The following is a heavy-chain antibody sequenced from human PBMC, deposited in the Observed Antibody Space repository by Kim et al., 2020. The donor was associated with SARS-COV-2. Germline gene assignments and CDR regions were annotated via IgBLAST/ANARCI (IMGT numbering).Heavy chain of an antibody. D-gene: IGHD1-1*01. V-gene: IGHV3-7*01. Sequence: GGSLRLSCSASGFTFSTYRMAWVRQAPGKGLEWVANINPNGRDKFYADSVQGRFTISRGTAKNSLSLQMDSLRAEDTAVFYCGRITTAQSIDYWGQGTLVTVSS. CDR2: INPNGRDK. CDR1: GFTFSTYR. J-gene: IGHJ4*02. CDR3: GRITTAQSIDY.